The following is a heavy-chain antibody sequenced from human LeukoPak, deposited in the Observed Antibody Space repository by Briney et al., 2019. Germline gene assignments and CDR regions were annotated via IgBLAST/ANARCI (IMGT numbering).Heavy chain of an antibody. Sequence: SETLSLTCTVSDYSISSGYYWGWIRQPPGKGLEWIGSIYHSGSTYYNPSLKSRVTISVDTSKNQFSLKLSSVTAADTAVYYCARVIVGATYYYYYMDVWGKGTTVTVSS. CDR2: IYHSGST. D-gene: IGHD1-26*01. CDR1: DYSISSGYY. CDR3: ARVIVGATYYYYYMDV. J-gene: IGHJ6*03. V-gene: IGHV4-38-2*02.